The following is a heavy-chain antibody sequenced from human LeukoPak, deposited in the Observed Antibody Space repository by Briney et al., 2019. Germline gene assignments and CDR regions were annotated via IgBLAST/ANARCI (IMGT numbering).Heavy chain of an antibody. CDR2: INPSGGST. J-gene: IGHJ3*02. CDR3: ARAGDIVVVPAAIEAFDI. D-gene: IGHD2-2*01. V-gene: IGHV1-46*01. CDR1: GYTFTSYY. Sequence: ASVKVSCKASGYTFTSYYMHWVRQAPGQGLEWMGIINPSGGSTSYAQKFQSRVTMTRDTSTSTVYMELSSLRSEDTAVYYCARAGDIVVVPAAIEAFDIWGQGTMVTVSS.